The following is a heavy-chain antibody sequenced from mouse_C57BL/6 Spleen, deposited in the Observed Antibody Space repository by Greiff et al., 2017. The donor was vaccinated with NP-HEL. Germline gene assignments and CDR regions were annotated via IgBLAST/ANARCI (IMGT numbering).Heavy chain of an antibody. Sequence: QVQLQQSGAELARPGASVKMSCKASGYTFTSYTMHWVKQRPGQGLEWIGYINPSSGYTKYNQKFKDKATLTADKSSSTAYMQLSSLTSEDSAVYYCARGRGLYYDYEGYADVWGTGTTVTVSS. CDR2: INPSSGYT. J-gene: IGHJ1*03. CDR1: GYTFTSYT. D-gene: IGHD2-4*01. CDR3: ARGRGLYYDYEGYADV. V-gene: IGHV1-4*01.